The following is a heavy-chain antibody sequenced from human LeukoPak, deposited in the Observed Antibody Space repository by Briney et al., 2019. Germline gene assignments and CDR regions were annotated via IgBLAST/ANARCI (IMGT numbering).Heavy chain of an antibody. CDR1: GYTFTSYD. D-gene: IGHD6-13*01. Sequence: GGSVKVSCKASGYTFTSYDINWVRQATGQGLEWMGWMNPNSGNTGYAQKFQGRVTITRNTSISTAYMELSSLRSEDTAVYYCARGYRIAAAGGNWFDPWGQGTLVTVSS. V-gene: IGHV1-8*03. CDR2: MNPNSGNT. CDR3: ARGYRIAAAGGNWFDP. J-gene: IGHJ5*02.